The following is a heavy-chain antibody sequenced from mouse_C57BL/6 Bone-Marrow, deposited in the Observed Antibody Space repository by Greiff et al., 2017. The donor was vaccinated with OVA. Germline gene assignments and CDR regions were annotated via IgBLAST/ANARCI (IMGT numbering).Heavy chain of an antibody. Sequence: QVQLQQPGAELVKPGASVKLSCKASGYTFTSYWMHWVKQRPGQGLEWIGMIHPNSGSTNYTEKFKSKATLTVDKSSSTAYMQLSSLTSEDSAVYYCARKDGSRYYFDYWGQGTTLTVSS. CDR2: IHPNSGST. D-gene: IGHD1-1*01. J-gene: IGHJ2*01. CDR1: GYTFTSYW. CDR3: ARKDGSRYYFDY. V-gene: IGHV1-64*01.